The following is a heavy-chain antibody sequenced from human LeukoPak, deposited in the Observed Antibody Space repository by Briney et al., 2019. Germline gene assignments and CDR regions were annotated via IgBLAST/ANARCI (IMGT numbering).Heavy chain of an antibody. J-gene: IGHJ5*02. V-gene: IGHV5-51*01. Sequence: GESLKISCKTSGYSFTTYWIGWVRQMPGTGLEWVGAIYPDDSDTRYSPSFQGQVVISAARSIRTAYLQWNTLKTSDTAMYYCVRQRGASGTINHFDPWGQGTLVTVSS. CDR3: VRQRGASGTINHFDP. D-gene: IGHD3-10*01. CDR1: GYSFTTYW. CDR2: IYPDDSDT.